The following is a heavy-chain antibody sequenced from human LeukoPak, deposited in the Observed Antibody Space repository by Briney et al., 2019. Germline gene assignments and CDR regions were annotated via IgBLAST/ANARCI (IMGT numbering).Heavy chain of an antibody. CDR2: ISSSSSYI. CDR1: GFTFSSYS. CDR3: ARTYSSGWYLGY. J-gene: IGHJ4*02. V-gene: IGHV3-21*01. Sequence: AGGSLRLSCAASGFTFSSYSMNWVRQAPGKGLEWVSSISSSSSYIYYADSVKGRFTISRDNAKNSLYLQMNSLRAEDTAVYYCARTYSSGWYLGYWGQGTLVTVSS. D-gene: IGHD6-19*01.